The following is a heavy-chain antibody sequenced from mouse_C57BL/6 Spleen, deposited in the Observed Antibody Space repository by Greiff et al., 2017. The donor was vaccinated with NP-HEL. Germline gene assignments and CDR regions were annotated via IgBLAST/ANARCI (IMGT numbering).Heavy chain of an antibody. D-gene: IGHD1-1*01. CDR3: ASYYGSSYGYFDV. V-gene: IGHV1-81*01. Sequence: QVQLKESGAELARPGASVKLSCKASGYTFTSYGISWVKQRTGQGLEWIGEIYPRSGNTYYNEKFKGKATLTADKSSSTAYMELRSLTSEDSAVYFCASYYGSSYGYFDVWGTGTTVTVSS. CDR2: IYPRSGNT. J-gene: IGHJ1*03. CDR1: GYTFTSYG.